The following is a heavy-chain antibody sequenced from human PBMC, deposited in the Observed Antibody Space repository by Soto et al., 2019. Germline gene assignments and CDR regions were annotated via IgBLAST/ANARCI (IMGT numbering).Heavy chain of an antibody. J-gene: IGHJ1*01. Sequence: EVQLLESGGGLLQPGGSLRLSCAASGFTFNNYVMNWVRQAPGKGLEWVSSISRSGSGSPYYSDSVNGRFTISRDNSKYTLSLQMNNLRAEDTAVYFCARGSYCDGGYYWVGNMAFVYWGQGTLVTVSS. CDR1: GFTFNNYV. CDR3: ARGSYCDGGYYWVGNMAFVY. D-gene: IGHD3-3*01. CDR2: ISRSGSGSP. V-gene: IGHV3-23*01.